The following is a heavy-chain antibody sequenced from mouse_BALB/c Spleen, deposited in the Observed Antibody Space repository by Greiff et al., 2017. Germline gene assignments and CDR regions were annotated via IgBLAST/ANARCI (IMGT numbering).Heavy chain of an antibody. CDR2: IWSDGST. CDR3: ARHDDYYGSSYDAMDY. Sequence: VKLVESGPDLVAPSQSLSITCTVSGFSLTSYGVHWVRQPPGKGLEWLVVIWSDGSTTYNSALKSRLSISKDNSKSQVFLKMNSLQTDDTAMYYCARHDDYYGSSYDAMDYWGQGTSVTVSS. V-gene: IGHV2-6-2*01. D-gene: IGHD1-1*01. J-gene: IGHJ4*01. CDR1: GFSLTSYG.